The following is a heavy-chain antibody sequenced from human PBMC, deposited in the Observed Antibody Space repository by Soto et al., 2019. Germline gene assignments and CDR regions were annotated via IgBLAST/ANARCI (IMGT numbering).Heavy chain of an antibody. Sequence: GGSLRLSCAASGFSFRNAWMSWVRQAPGRGLEWVGRIKSKTDGGTTDYAAPVKGRFTISRDNSKNTLYLQMNSLKTEDTAVYYCRLDYFYYGMDVWGQGTTVTVSS. CDR3: RLDYFYYGMDV. CDR1: GFSFRNAW. V-gene: IGHV3-15*01. J-gene: IGHJ6*02. CDR2: IKSKTDGGTT.